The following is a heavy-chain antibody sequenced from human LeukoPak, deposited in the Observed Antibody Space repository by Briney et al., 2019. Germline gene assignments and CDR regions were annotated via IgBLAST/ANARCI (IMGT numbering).Heavy chain of an antibody. D-gene: IGHD2-2*01. CDR1: GGSISSYY. Sequence: SETLSLTCTVSGGSISSYYWSWIRQPPGKGLEWIGVINHSGSTNYNPSLKSRVTIPVDTSKNQFSLKLSSVTAADTAVYYCASIVVVPAAIGGNYMDVWGKGTTVTVSS. V-gene: IGHV4-34*01. CDR2: INHSGST. CDR3: ASIVVVPAAIGGNYMDV. J-gene: IGHJ6*03.